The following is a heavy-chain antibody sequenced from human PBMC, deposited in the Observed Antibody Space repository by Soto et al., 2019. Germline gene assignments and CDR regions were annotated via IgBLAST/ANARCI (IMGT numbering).Heavy chain of an antibody. CDR3: ARDHGGYGTFDY. CDR1: GYTFSSSA. D-gene: IGHD6-25*01. Sequence: QVRLVQSGPEVKKPEASVKVSCKASGYTFSSSAISWVRQAPGQGPEWMGGISSSGVPNYAQNSQGRGTLTVDSSKTTAYMEVRSLSSADTAIYYCARDHGGYGTFDYWGQGTLVTVSS. J-gene: IGHJ4*02. V-gene: IGHV1-18*04. CDR2: ISSSGVP.